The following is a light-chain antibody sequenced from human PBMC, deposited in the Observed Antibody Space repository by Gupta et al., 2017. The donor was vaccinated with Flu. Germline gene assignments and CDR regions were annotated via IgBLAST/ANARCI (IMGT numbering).Light chain of an antibody. Sequence: VGERVAITCRDSQSIGIHLAWYQQKLGTAPKLLIQEASSIESGVPSRFSGSGSGTYFTLTISSLQPDDFATYYCHQYKYYSLTFGPGTRVEIK. CDR3: HQYKYYSLT. J-gene: IGKJ1*01. V-gene: IGKV1-5*03. CDR1: QSIGIH. CDR2: EAS.